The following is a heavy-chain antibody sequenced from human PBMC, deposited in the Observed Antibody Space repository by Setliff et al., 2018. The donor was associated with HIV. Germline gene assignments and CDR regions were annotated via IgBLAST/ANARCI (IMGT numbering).Heavy chain of an antibody. D-gene: IGHD6-19*01. CDR2: IRYDDTYK. J-gene: IGHJ4*02. CDR3: AKNLYRSPWSPLDY. CDR1: GFTFSSYG. Sequence: SLRLSFATSGFTFSSYGMHWVRQAPGEGLEWVAFIRYDDTYKFYADSLKGRFTISRDNSKNTLFLQVNSLRVEDTAVYYCAKNLYRSPWSPLDYWGQGTQVTVSS. V-gene: IGHV3-30*02.